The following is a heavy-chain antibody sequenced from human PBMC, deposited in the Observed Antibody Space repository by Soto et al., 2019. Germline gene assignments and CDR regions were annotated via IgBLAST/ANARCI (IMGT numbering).Heavy chain of an antibody. Sequence: SETLSLTCTVSGGSISSYYWSLIRQPPGKGLEWIGYIYYSGSTNYNPPPKSRVTISVDTSKNQFSLKLSSVTPEDTAVYYCAGTSSLQWYYMDVWDKGITVTVSS. CDR2: IYYSGST. J-gene: IGHJ6*03. CDR3: AGTSSLQWYYMDV. CDR1: GGSISSYY. D-gene: IGHD1-7*01. V-gene: IGHV4-59*12.